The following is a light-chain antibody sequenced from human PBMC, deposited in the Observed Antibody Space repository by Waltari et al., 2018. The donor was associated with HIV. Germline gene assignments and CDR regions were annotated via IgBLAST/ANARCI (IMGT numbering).Light chain of an antibody. CDR2: NTN. J-gene: IGLJ2*01. Sequence: QSVLTQPPSVSGAPGPRVTLSCTGTHSTIGTHAVHSYQQFPGTAPQLPIYNTNSRPSGVPDRFSGSKSGTSASLAITGLQSEDEADYFCQSSDSTLSGSVFGGGTKLTVL. CDR3: QSSDSTLSGSV. V-gene: IGLV1-40*01. CDR1: HSTIGTHA.